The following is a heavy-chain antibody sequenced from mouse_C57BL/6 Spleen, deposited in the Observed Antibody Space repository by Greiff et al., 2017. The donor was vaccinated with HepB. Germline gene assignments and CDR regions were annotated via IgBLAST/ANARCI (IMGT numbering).Heavy chain of an antibody. CDR2: IDPETGGT. CDR1: GYTFTDYE. J-gene: IGHJ4*01. D-gene: IGHD2-3*01. Sequence: QVQLQQSGAELVRPGASVTLSCKASGYTFTDYEMHWVKQTPVHGLEWIGAIDPETGGTAYNQKFKGKAILTAYKSSSTAYMELRSLTSEDSAVYYCTRWVTYSYAMDYWGQGTSVTVSS. CDR3: TRWVTYSYAMDY. V-gene: IGHV1-15*01.